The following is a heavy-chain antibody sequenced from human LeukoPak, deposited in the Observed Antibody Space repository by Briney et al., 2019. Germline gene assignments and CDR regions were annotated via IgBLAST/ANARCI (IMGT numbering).Heavy chain of an antibody. CDR1: GYSISSGYY. J-gene: IGHJ4*02. Sequence: SETLSLTCTVSGYSISSGYYWGWIRQPAGKGLEWIGRIYTSGSTNYNPSLKSRVTISVDTSKNQFSLKLSSVTAADTAVYYCASAPPSDYWGQGTLVTVSS. V-gene: IGHV4-61*02. CDR2: IYTSGST. CDR3: ASAPPSDY.